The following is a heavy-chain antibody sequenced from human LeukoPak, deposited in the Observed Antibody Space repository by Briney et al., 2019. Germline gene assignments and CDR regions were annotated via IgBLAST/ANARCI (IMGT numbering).Heavy chain of an antibody. CDR2: ISSSGSTI. V-gene: IGHV3-48*03. CDR1: GFTFSSYE. CDR3: ARERSDYVWGSYRSDAFDI. J-gene: IGHJ3*02. D-gene: IGHD3-16*02. Sequence: GGSLRLSCAASGFTFSSYEMNWVRQAPGKGLEWVSYISSSGSTIYYADSVKGRFTISRDNAKNSLYLQMNSLRAEDTAVYYCARERSDYVWGSYRSDAFDIWGQGTMVTVSS.